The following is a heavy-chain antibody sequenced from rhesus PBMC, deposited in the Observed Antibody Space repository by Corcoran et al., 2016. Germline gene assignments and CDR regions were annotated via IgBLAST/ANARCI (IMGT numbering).Heavy chain of an antibody. CDR3: TRWRGDY. D-gene: IGHD3-22*01. J-gene: IGHJ4*01. CDR2: IYGGSGST. Sequence: QVQLQESGPGLVKPSETLSLTCTVSGGSISDYYWSWIRQPPGKGLGWIGYIYGGSGSTSYNPSRRCRVTISTDTSKNQFSLKLSSVTAADTAVYYCTRWRGDYWGQGVLVTVSS. V-gene: IGHV4-147*01. CDR1: GGSISDYY.